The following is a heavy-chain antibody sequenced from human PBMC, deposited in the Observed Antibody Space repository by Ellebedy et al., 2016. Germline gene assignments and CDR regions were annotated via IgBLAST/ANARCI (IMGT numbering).Heavy chain of an antibody. J-gene: IGHJ4*02. D-gene: IGHD2/OR15-2a*01. Sequence: GESLKISCAASGFIFSDNYMDWVRQAPGKGLEWVGRSRSKANAYTTDYATSVKGRFTNSRDESNNSVYLQMNSLKAEDTAIYFCTTGRPGNIFDSWGQGTLVTVSS. CDR2: SRSKANAYTT. CDR1: GFIFSDNY. CDR3: TTGRPGNIFDS. V-gene: IGHV3-72*01.